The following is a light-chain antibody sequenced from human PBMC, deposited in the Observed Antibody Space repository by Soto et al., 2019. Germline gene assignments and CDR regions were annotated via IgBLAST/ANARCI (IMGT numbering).Light chain of an antibody. J-gene: IGKJ2*01. CDR2: GAS. CDR3: QQYGSSPDT. CDR1: QSVSSSY. V-gene: IGKV3-20*01. Sequence: EIVLTQSPGTLSLSPGERATLSCRASQSVSSSYLAWYQQKPGQAPRLLIYGASSRATGIPDRFIGSGSGTDFTLTISRLEPEDFEVYYCQQYGSSPDTFGQGTKLEIK.